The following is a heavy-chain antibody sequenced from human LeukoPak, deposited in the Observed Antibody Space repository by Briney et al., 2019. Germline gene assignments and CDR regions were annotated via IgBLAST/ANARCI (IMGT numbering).Heavy chain of an antibody. J-gene: IGHJ4*02. CDR1: GYTFTGYY. Sequence: ASVKVSCKASGYTFTGYYMHWVRQAPGQGLEWMGWINPNSGGTNYAQKFQGRVTMTRDTSISTAYMELSSLRSEDTAVYYCARDIGYSYEDYWGQGTLVTVSS. V-gene: IGHV1-2*02. D-gene: IGHD5-18*01. CDR3: ARDIGYSYEDY. CDR2: INPNSGGT.